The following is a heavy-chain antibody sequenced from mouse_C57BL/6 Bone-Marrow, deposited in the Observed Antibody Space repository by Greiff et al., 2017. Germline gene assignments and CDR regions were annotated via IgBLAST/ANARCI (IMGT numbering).Heavy chain of an antibody. Sequence: QVQLQQSGAELARPGASVKLSCKASGYTFTSYGISWVKQRTGQGLEWIGEIYPRSGNTYYTEKFKGKATMTADKSSSTAYMELRSLTSEDSAVYFCAGRMGYYAFAYWGQGTRVTVSA. CDR3: AGRMGYYAFAY. J-gene: IGHJ3*01. CDR1: GYTFTSYG. D-gene: IGHD2-3*01. V-gene: IGHV1-81*01. CDR2: IYPRSGNT.